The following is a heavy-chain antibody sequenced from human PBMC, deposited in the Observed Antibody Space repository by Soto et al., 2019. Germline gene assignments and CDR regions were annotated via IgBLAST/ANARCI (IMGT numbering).Heavy chain of an antibody. J-gene: IGHJ4*02. V-gene: IGHV4-34*01. D-gene: IGHD3-3*01. CDR2: INHSGST. CDR1: GVSFSDYY. CDR3: ARWVRSGSYFDS. Sequence: SETLSLTCAVYGVSFSDYYWSWIRQPPGKGLEWIGEINHSGSTNYSPSLKGRVTISVDTSKNQFSLRLISVTAADTAVYYCARWVRSGSYFDSWGQGTLVTVSS.